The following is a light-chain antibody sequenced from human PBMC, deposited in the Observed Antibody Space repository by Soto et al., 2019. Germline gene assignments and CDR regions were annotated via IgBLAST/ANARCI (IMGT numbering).Light chain of an antibody. J-gene: IGLJ2*01. CDR3: SLYAGSNNLV. CDR2: EVN. Sequence: QSVLTQPPSASGSPGQSVTISCTGTSSDVGAYNYVSWYQQHPGKAPKFMIYEVNKRPSGVPDRFSGSKSGNTASLTVSGLQAEDEADYYCSLYAGSNNLVFGGGTKVTVL. V-gene: IGLV2-8*01. CDR1: SSDVGAYNY.